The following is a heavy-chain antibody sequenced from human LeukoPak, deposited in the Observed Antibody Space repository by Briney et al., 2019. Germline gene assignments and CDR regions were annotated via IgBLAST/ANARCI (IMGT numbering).Heavy chain of an antibody. Sequence: GASVKVSCKASGYTFTNYAISWVRQAPGQGLEWMGWISRYNGNTNYAQKLQGRVTMTTDTSTRTAYMELRSLRSDDTAVYYCARGLEWLTRRHTWFDPGGQESLVTVSS. D-gene: IGHD3-3*01. CDR1: GYTFTNYA. J-gene: IGHJ5*02. CDR3: ARGLEWLTRRHTWFDP. V-gene: IGHV1-18*01. CDR2: ISRYNGNT.